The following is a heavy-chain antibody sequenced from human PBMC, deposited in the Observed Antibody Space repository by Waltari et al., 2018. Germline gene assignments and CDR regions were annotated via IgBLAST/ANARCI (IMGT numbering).Heavy chain of an antibody. D-gene: IGHD4-17*01. CDR1: GGTFSSYA. Sequence: QVQLVQSGAEVKKPGSSVKVSCKASGGTFSSYAISWVRQAPGQGLKWMGGIIPIFGTANYAQKFQGRVTITADESTSTAYMELSSLRSEDTAVYYCSYAALTTVVKRRGYYYYGMDVWGQGTTVTVSS. CDR2: IIPIFGTA. J-gene: IGHJ6*02. V-gene: IGHV1-69*12. CDR3: SYAALTTVVKRRGYYYYGMDV.